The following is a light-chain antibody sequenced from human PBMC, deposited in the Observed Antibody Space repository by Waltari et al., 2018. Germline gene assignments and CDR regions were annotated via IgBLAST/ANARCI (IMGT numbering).Light chain of an antibody. Sequence: SYELTPPPSVSVSPGQTASIPCSGVKLGDKYACWYQQKPGQSPVLVIYQDSKRPSGIPERFSGSNSGNTATLTLSGTQARDEADYYCQAWDSSSVVFGGGTKLTVL. V-gene: IGLV3-1*01. CDR3: QAWDSSSVV. J-gene: IGLJ2*01. CDR1: KLGDKY. CDR2: QDS.